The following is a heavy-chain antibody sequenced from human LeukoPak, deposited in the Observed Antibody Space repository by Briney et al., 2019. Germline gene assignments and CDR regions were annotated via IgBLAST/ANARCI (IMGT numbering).Heavy chain of an antibody. CDR1: GFTVSSNY. V-gene: IGHV3-66*01. J-gene: IGHJ6*02. Sequence: GGSLRLSCAASGFTVSSNYMSWVRQAPGKGLEWVSVIYSGGSTYYADSVKGRFTISRDNSKNTLYLQINSLRAEDTAVYYCASYGSRSYPLGYYYYYGMDVWGQGTTVTVSS. D-gene: IGHD3-10*01. CDR3: ASYGSRSYPLGYYYYYGMDV. CDR2: IYSGGST.